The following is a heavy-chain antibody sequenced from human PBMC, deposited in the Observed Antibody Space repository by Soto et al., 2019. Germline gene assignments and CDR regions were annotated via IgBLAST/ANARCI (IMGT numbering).Heavy chain of an antibody. CDR3: AIGLVFESYYYGSGSPDFDY. Sequence: QVQLVQSGAEVKKPGASVKVSCKASGYTFTSYDINWVRQATGQGLEWMGWMNPNSGNTGYAQKFQGRVTMTRNTSISTAYMELSSLRSEDTAVYYCAIGLVFESYYYGSGSPDFDYWGQGTLVTVSS. J-gene: IGHJ4*02. CDR1: GYTFTSYD. V-gene: IGHV1-8*01. CDR2: MNPNSGNT. D-gene: IGHD3-10*01.